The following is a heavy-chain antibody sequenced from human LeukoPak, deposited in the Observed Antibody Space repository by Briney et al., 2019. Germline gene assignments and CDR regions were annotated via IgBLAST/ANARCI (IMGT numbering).Heavy chain of an antibody. CDR2: ISGSGGST. CDR1: GFTFSSYA. CDR3: AKTASSGIALAGDDY. V-gene: IGHV3-23*01. Sequence: GGSLRLSCAASGFTFSSYAMGWVRQAPGKGLEWVSAISGSGGSTYYADSVKGRFTISRDNSKNTLYLQMNSLRAEDTAVYYCAKTASSGIALAGDDYWGQGTLVTVFS. D-gene: IGHD6-19*01. J-gene: IGHJ4*02.